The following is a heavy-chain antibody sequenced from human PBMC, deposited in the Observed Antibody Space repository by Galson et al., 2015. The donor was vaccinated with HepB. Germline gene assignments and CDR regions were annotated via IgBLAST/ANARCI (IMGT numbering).Heavy chain of an antibody. D-gene: IGHD1-26*01. V-gene: IGHV3-33*01. CDR3: ARDNSGSYYGWFDP. J-gene: IGHJ5*02. CDR1: GFSFSSFG. Sequence: SLRLSCAASGFSFSSFGMHWVRQAPGKGLEWVALMWYDGNYKYYADSVKGRFTISRDNSKNTLFLEMNSLRVEDTAVYYCARDNSGSYYGWFDPWGQGTLVTVSS. CDR2: MWYDGNYK.